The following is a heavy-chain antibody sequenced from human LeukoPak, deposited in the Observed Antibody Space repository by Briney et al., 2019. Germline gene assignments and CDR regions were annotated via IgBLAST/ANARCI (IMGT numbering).Heavy chain of an antibody. CDR2: ISAYNGNT. CDR1: GYTFTSYG. Sequence: ASVKVSCTASGYTFTSYGISWVRQAPGQGLEWMGWISAYNGNTNYAQKLQGRVTMTTDTSTSTAYMELRSLRSDDTAVYYCASPNSYFAGGYYGMDVWGQGTTVTVSS. V-gene: IGHV1-18*01. CDR3: ASPNSYFAGGYYGMDV. D-gene: IGHD3-9*01. J-gene: IGHJ6*02.